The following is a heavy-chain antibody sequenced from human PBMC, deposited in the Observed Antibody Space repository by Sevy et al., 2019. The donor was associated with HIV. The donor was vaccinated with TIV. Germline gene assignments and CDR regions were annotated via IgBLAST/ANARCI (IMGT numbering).Heavy chain of an antibody. J-gene: IGHJ6*02. CDR2: IYPGDSDT. V-gene: IGHV5-51*01. CDR1: GYRFTDYW. Sequence: GESLKISCKASGYRFTDYWIGWVCQMPGKGLEWMGIIYPGDSDTTYSPSFQGQVTISVDKSINTAYLQWSSLKASDTAIFYCARGARGTLPSYYYYPMDVWGQGTTVTVSS. CDR3: ARGARGTLPSYYYYPMDV. D-gene: IGHD1-1*01.